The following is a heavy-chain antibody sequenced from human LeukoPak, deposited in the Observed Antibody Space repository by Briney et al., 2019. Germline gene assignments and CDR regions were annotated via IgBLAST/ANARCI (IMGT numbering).Heavy chain of an antibody. Sequence: ASVKVSCKASGFSFTGYFMHWVRQAPGQGPEWMGRIDPNSGGTNYALKFQGRVTMTRDTPITTAYMDLSRLRSDDTAVYYGARGPHDTAYYFDQWGQGTLVTVSS. CDR3: ARGPHDTAYYFDQ. D-gene: IGHD5-18*01. CDR2: IDPNSGGT. J-gene: IGHJ4*02. CDR1: GFSFTGYF. V-gene: IGHV1-2*06.